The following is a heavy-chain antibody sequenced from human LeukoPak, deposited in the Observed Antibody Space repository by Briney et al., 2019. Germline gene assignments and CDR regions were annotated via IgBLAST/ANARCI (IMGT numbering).Heavy chain of an antibody. CDR3: ARDFLGHREVRGVRVYYYYYMDV. D-gene: IGHD3-10*01. Sequence: ASVKVSCMASGYTFTGYYMHWVRQAPGQGLEWMGWINPNSGGTNYAQKFQGRVTMTRDTSISTAYMELSRLRSDDTAVYYCARDFLGHREVRGVRVYYYYYMDVWGKGTTVTVSS. CDR2: INPNSGGT. V-gene: IGHV1-2*02. J-gene: IGHJ6*03. CDR1: GYTFTGYY.